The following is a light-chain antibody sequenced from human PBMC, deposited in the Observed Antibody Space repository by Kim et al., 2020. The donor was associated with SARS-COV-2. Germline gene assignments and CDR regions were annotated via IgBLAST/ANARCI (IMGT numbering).Light chain of an antibody. CDR2: DAS. CDR3: QQRSNWPRGT. CDR1: QSVSSY. V-gene: IGKV3-11*01. Sequence: EIVLTQSPATLSLSPGERATLYCRASQSVSSYLAWYQQKPGQAPRLLIYDASNRATGIPARFSGSGSGTDFTLTISSLEPEDFAVYYCQQRSNWPRGTFGQGTKVDIK. J-gene: IGKJ1*01.